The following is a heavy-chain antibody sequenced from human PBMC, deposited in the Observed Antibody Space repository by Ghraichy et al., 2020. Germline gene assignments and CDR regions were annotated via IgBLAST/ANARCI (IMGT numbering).Heavy chain of an antibody. Sequence: SETLSLTCTVSGGSIYSGGYYWSWIRQHPGKGLEWIGYIYYSGSTYYNPSLKSRVTISVDTSKNQFSLKLSSVTAADTAGYYCARAPPPERSYYGMDVWGQGTTVTVSS. CDR3: ARAPPPERSYYGMDV. J-gene: IGHJ6*02. CDR1: GGSIYSGGYY. V-gene: IGHV4-31*03. CDR2: IYYSGST.